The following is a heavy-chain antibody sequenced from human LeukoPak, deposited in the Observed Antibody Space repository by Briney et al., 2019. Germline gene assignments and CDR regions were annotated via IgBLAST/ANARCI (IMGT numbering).Heavy chain of an antibody. Sequence: PGGSLRLSCAASGFTFSSSEMNWVRQAPGKGLEWVSYISGSGSTIYYADSVKGRFTISRDNAKNSLYLQMNSLRAEDTAVYYCARDVRWGSYYFDYWGQGTLVTVSS. D-gene: IGHD3-16*01. V-gene: IGHV3-48*03. J-gene: IGHJ4*02. CDR3: ARDVRWGSYYFDY. CDR1: GFTFSSSE. CDR2: ISGSGSTI.